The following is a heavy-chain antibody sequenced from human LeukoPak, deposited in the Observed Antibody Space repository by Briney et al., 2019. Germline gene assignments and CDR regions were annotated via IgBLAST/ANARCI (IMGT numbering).Heavy chain of an antibody. D-gene: IGHD4-17*01. CDR3: ARVDYGDYLNWFDP. CDR2: IYHSGST. CDR1: GYSISSGYY. J-gene: IGHJ5*02. Sequence: PSETLSLTCTVSGYSISSGYYWGWIRQPPGKGLEWIGSIYHSGSTYYNPSLKSRVTISVDTSKNQFSLKLSSVTAADTAVYYCARVDYGDYLNWFDPWGQGTLVTVS. V-gene: IGHV4-38-2*02.